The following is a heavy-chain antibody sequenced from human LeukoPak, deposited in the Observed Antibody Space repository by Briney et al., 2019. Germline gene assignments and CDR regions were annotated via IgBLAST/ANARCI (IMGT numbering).Heavy chain of an antibody. V-gene: IGHV4-4*07. CDR2: IYASGST. D-gene: IGHD2-15*01. CDR3: ARAAYCSGVSCYFDY. Sequence: SETLSLTCTVSVGPITTYSWSGIRQPAAKALELIGRIYASGSTTYNPSLKSRVTMSVDTSKNQFSVRLTSVAAADTAVYYCARAAYCSGVSCYFDYWGQGTLVTVSS. J-gene: IGHJ4*02. CDR1: VGPITTYS.